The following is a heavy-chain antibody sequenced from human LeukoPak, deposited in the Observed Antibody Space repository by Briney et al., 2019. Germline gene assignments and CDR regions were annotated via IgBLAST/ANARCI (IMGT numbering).Heavy chain of an antibody. V-gene: IGHV4-4*07. CDR2: IYTTETS. D-gene: IGHD1-14*01. CDR3: ARGRPDDYFYYYMDV. Sequence: SETLFLTCTVSGGSINSYYWSWIRQPAGKGLEWIGRIYTTETSNYNPSLKSRVTMSVDTSKNQFSLKLSSVTAADTAVYYCARGRPDDYFYYYMDVWGKGTTVTVSS. J-gene: IGHJ6*03. CDR1: GGSINSYY.